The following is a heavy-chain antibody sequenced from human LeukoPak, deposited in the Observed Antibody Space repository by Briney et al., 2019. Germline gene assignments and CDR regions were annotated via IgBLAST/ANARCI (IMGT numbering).Heavy chain of an antibody. J-gene: IGHJ4*02. CDR3: AKRPEAATIAFDY. CDR2: ISGSGGST. D-gene: IGHD5-24*01. Sequence: GGSLRLSCAASGFTFSRYDMTWVRQAPGGGLEWVSAISGSGGSTYYADSGKGRFTISRDNSKNTLYMQMNTVRAEDTAVYYCAKRPEAATIAFDYWGQGTLVTVSS. CDR1: GFTFSRYD. V-gene: IGHV3-23*01.